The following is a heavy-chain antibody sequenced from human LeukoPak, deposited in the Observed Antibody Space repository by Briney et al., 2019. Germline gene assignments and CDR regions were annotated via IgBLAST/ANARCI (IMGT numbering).Heavy chain of an antibody. Sequence: SETLSLTCTVSGGSISSGSYYWNWIRQPAGKGLEWIGRIYTSGNTNYNPSLKSRVTISVDTSKNQFSLKLSSVTAADTAVYYCARGQGATVPQVGKNWFDPWGQGTRVTVSS. V-gene: IGHV4-61*02. J-gene: IGHJ5*02. CDR3: ARGQGATVPQVGKNWFDP. D-gene: IGHD1-26*01. CDR1: GGSISSGSYY. CDR2: IYTSGNT.